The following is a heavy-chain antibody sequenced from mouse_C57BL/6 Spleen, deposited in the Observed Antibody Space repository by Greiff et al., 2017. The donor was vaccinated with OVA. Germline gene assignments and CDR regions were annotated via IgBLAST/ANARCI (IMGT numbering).Heavy chain of an antibody. D-gene: IGHD1-1*01. CDR1: GFTFSDYG. Sequence: EVQLVESGGGLVKPGGSLKLSCAASGFTFSDYGMHWVRQAPEQGLEWVAYISSGSSTIYYADTVKGRFTISRDNAKNTVFLQMTSLKSEDTAMYYGARYTTFYYYAMDYWGQGTSVTVSS. CDR2: ISSGSSTI. CDR3: ARYTTFYYYAMDY. V-gene: IGHV5-17*01. J-gene: IGHJ4*01.